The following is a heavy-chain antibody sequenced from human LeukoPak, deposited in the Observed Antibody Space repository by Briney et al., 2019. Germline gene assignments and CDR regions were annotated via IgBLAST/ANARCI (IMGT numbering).Heavy chain of an antibody. CDR1: GFTFSSYS. D-gene: IGHD6-13*01. V-gene: IGHV3-30*03. CDR3: ARRLSPYSSIWPLDY. J-gene: IGHJ4*02. Sequence: HTGGSLRLSCAASGFTFSSYSMNWVRQAPGKGLEWVAVILYDGSNKYYADSMKGRFTISRDNSKNTLYLQMNSLRAEDTALYYCARRLSPYSSIWPLDYWGQGTLVTVSS. CDR2: ILYDGSNK.